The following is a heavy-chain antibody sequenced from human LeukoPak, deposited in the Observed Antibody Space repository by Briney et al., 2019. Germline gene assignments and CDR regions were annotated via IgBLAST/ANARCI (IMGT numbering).Heavy chain of an antibody. D-gene: IGHD6-13*01. V-gene: IGHV3-23*01. CDR3: AKQSAGSAAWYSLHYDF. J-gene: IGHJ4*02. Sequence: GGSLRLSCAASGFTLSSYAMTWVRQAPGRGLEWVSSVDGGGGGTYYADSVKGRFTISRDNSKDTLYLQMNGLRAEDTAVYFCAKQSAGSAAWYSLHYDFWGQGALVTVSS. CDR2: VDGGGGGT. CDR1: GFTLSSYA.